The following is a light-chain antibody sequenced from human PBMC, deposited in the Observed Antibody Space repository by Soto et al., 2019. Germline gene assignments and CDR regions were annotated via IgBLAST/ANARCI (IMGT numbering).Light chain of an antibody. CDR1: QGISNY. J-gene: IGKJ3*01. CDR3: QQLNSSPFT. CDR2: AAS. Sequence: DIQLTQSPSFLSASVGDRVTITCRASQGISNYLAWYQQKPGKAPQLLIYAASILQSGVPSRFSGSGSGTEFTLTITSLQPEDFATYCCQQLNSSPFTFGPGTKVDIK. V-gene: IGKV1-9*01.